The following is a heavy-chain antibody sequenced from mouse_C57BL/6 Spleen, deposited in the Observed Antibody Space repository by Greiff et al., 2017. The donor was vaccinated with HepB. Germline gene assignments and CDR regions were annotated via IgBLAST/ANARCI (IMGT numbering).Heavy chain of an antibody. CDR3: ARGNSNLYYYAMDY. Sequence: VQLQQSGAELARPGASVKLSCKASGYTFTSYGISWVKQRTGQGLGWIGEIYPRSGNTYYNEKFKGKATLTADKSSSTAYMELRSLTVEDSAVYFCARGNSNLYYYAMDYWGQGTSVTVSS. V-gene: IGHV1-81*01. D-gene: IGHD2-5*01. CDR1: GYTFTSYG. CDR2: IYPRSGNT. J-gene: IGHJ4*01.